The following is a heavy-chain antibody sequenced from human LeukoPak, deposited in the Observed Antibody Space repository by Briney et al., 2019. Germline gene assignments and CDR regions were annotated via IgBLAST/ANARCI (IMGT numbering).Heavy chain of an antibody. CDR3: ARVYCSSNSCSTRPTSDWYFDL. CDR2: ISAYNGNT. Sequence: ASVKVSCKASGYTFTGYYMHWVRQAPGQGLEWMGWISAYNGNTNYAQKLQGRVAMTTDTSTSTAYMELGSLRSDDTAVYYCARVYCSSNSCSTRPTSDWYFDLWGRGTLVTVSS. CDR1: GYTFTGYY. D-gene: IGHD2-2*01. V-gene: IGHV1-18*04. J-gene: IGHJ2*01.